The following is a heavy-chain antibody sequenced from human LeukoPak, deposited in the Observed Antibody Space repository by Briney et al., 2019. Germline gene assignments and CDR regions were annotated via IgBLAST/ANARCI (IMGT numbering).Heavy chain of an antibody. V-gene: IGHV4-4*09. D-gene: IGHD4-11*01. CDR2: IYTSGST. J-gene: IGHJ4*02. CDR1: GGSISTYY. Sequence: SETLSLTCTVSGGSISTYYWSWIRQSPGKGLEWIGYIYTSGSTNYNPSLRSRVTISVDTSKNQLSLKLSSVTAADTAVYYCATFYSNSLYFDYRGQGTLVTVSS. CDR3: ATFYSNSLYFDY.